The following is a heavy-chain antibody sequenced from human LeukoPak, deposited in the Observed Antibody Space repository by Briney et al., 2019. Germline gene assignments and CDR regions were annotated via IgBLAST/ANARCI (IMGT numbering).Heavy chain of an antibody. CDR2: INPNSGGT. J-gene: IGHJ3*02. V-gene: IGHV1-2*04. CDR1: GYTFTGCY. CDR3: ARSTGSSRYDAFDI. Sequence: ASVKVSCKASGYTFTGCYMHWVRQAPGQGLEWMGWINPNSGGTNYAQKFQGWVTMTRDTSISTAYMELSRPRSDDTAVYYCARSTGSSRYDAFDIWGQGTMVTVSS. D-gene: IGHD1-14*01.